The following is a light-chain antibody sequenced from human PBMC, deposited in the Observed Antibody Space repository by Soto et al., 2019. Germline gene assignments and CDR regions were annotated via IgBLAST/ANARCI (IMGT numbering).Light chain of an antibody. CDR2: EVN. CDR1: SSDVGAYDR. CDR3: SSFTGSSTWV. Sequence: QSALTQPASVSGSPGQSITIPCTGTSSDVGAYDRVSWSQQHPGKAPKLMIYEVNKRPSGVSDRFSGSKSGNTASLTISGLQPEDEADYYCSSFTGSSTWVFGGGTKVTVL. V-gene: IGLV2-14*01. J-gene: IGLJ3*02.